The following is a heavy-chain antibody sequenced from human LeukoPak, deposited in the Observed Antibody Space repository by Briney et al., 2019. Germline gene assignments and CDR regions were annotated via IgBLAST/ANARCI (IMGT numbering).Heavy chain of an antibody. D-gene: IGHD5-24*01. Sequence: GGSLRLSCAASGFNFRDAAMTWVRQAPGKGLEWVSLISFSGDNSYFADSVKGRFTISRDNSKNTLSLQMNSLRVEDTAIYYCAKDIQLSTWGLGTMVTVSS. V-gene: IGHV3-23*01. CDR2: ISFSGDNS. J-gene: IGHJ3*01. CDR1: GFNFRDAA. CDR3: AKDIQLST.